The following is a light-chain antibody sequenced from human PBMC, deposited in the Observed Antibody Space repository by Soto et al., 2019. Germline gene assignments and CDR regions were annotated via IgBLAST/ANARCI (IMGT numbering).Light chain of an antibody. V-gene: IGKV4-1*01. CDR1: QSVLYSSNNKNY. CDR3: HQFYTPPFT. CDR2: WAS. Sequence: DIVMTQSPDSLAVSLGERATINCKSSQSVLYSSNNKNYLAWYQQKPGQPPKLLIYWASTRESGVPDRFSGSGSGTDFTLTISSLQAEDVAVYYCHQFYTPPFTFGPGTTVDIK. J-gene: IGKJ3*01.